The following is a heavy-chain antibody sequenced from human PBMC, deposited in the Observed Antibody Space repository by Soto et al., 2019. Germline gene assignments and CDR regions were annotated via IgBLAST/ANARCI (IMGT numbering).Heavy chain of an antibody. Sequence: GGSLRLSCAASGFTFSNAWMSWVRQAQGKGLEWVGRIKSKTDGGTTDYAAPVKGRFTISRDNAKNSVSLQMNTLRVEDTAVYYCAREDSIIIPAVSDFWGQGTLVTVSS. CDR3: AREDSIIIPAVSDF. J-gene: IGHJ4*02. D-gene: IGHD2-2*01. CDR2: IKSKTDGGTT. CDR1: GFTFSNAW. V-gene: IGHV3-15*01.